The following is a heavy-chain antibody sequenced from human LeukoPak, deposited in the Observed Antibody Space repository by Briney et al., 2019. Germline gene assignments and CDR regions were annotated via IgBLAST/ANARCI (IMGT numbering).Heavy chain of an antibody. Sequence: GASVKVSFKASGYTFTSYYMYWVRQAPGQGREWMGIINPNRGSTSYAQKFQGRVTMTRDMSTSTVYMELSSLRSEDTAVYYCATGGHVRVYDSSAYYGHYWGQGTLVTVSS. CDR1: GYTFTSYY. CDR3: ATGGHVRVYDSSAYYGHY. J-gene: IGHJ4*02. CDR2: INPNRGST. V-gene: IGHV1-46*01. D-gene: IGHD3-22*01.